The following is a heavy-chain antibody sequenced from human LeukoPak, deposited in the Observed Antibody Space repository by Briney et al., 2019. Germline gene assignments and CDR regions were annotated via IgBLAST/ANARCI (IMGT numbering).Heavy chain of an antibody. D-gene: IGHD4-17*01. CDR3: ARLHADSYFFDH. CDR2: IYYSGST. Sequence: KASETLSLTCTVSGGSISSYYWSWIRQPPGKGLEWIGYIYYSGSTYYNPSLKSRVTISVDKSKNQFSLKLSSVTAADTAVYYCARLHADSYFFDHWGQGSLVIVSS. V-gene: IGHV4-59*12. J-gene: IGHJ4*02. CDR1: GGSISSYY.